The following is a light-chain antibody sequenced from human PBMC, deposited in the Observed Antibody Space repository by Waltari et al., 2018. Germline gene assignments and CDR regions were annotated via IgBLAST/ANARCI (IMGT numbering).Light chain of an antibody. CDR3: MQALQPPLS. J-gene: IGKJ4*01. Sequence: EIVLTQSPGTLSLSPGERATLPCRASQSVSSRHLAWYQQKPGQTPRLLIYGASSRATGIPDRFSGSGSGTDFTLTISRLEPEDVGIYYCMQALQPPLSFGGGTRVEI. V-gene: IGKV3-20*01. CDR2: GAS. CDR1: QSVSSRH.